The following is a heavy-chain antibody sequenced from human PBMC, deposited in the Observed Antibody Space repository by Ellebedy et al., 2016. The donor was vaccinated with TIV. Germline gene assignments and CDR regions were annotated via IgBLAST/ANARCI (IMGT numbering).Heavy chain of an antibody. CDR1: GGSVSSGSYY. CDR2: IYYSGST. CDR3: ARSLGVFDY. J-gene: IGHJ4*02. V-gene: IGHV4-61*01. D-gene: IGHD1-26*01. Sequence: SETLSLTXTVSGGSVSSGSYYWSWIRQPPGKGLEWIGYIYYSGSTNYNPSLKSRVTISVDTSKNQFSLKLSSVTAADTAVYYCARSLGVFDYWGQGTLVTVSS.